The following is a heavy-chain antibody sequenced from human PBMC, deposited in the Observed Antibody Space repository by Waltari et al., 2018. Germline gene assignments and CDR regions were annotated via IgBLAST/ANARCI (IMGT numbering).Heavy chain of an antibody. V-gene: IGHV4-39*01. CDR1: GVSITLNRHY. Sequence: QLQLQESGPRLVRPSENLSLICRVSGVSITLNRHYWAWIRQSPGKGLEWIGTVSYSGTTYISPSLKSRVSVSRDTSKNQVSLILGSVAAADMAVYYCATYIGASVGTAAFDVWGQGTMVTVSS. J-gene: IGHJ3*01. D-gene: IGHD5-12*01. CDR2: VSYSGTT. CDR3: ATYIGASVGTAAFDV.